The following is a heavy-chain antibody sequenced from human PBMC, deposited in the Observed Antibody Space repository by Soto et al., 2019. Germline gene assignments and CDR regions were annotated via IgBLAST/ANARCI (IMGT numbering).Heavy chain of an antibody. J-gene: IGHJ6*02. CDR3: ARDHLDYGDLKPHYYGMDV. V-gene: IGHV4-59*01. D-gene: IGHD4-17*01. CDR2: IYYSGST. CDR1: GGSTSSYY. Sequence: SETLSLTCTVSGGSTSSYYWSWIRQPPGKGLEWIGYIYYSGSTNYNPSLKSRVTISVDTSKNQFSLKLSSVTAADTAVYYCARDHLDYGDLKPHYYGMDVWGQGTTVTVSS.